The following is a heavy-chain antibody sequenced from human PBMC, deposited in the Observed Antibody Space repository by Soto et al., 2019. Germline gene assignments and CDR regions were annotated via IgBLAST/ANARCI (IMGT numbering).Heavy chain of an antibody. CDR3: ARDRGYRHYYFDY. V-gene: IGHV3-23*01. CDR1: GFTFSSYA. J-gene: IGHJ4*02. Sequence: PGGSLRLSCAASGFTFSSYAMSWVRQAPGKGLEWVSAISGSGDSIYYADSVKGRFTISRDNSQNTLYLQMNSLRAEDTAVYYCARDRGYRHYYFDYWGQGTLVTVSS. CDR2: ISGSGDSI. D-gene: IGHD5-18*01.